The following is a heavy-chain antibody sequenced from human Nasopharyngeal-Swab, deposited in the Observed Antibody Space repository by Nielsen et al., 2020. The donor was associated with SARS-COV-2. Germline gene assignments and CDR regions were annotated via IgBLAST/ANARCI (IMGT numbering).Heavy chain of an antibody. J-gene: IGHJ2*01. Sequence: ASVTVSCKASGYSFTGYFIHWVRQAPGQGLEWRGWINPHSGGTNSAQKFKRRVTMTRDTSISTAYMELTRLTSDDTAVYSCARAERDSLGFCTSLSCSPNWYFDLWGRGSLVTVAS. D-gene: IGHD2-2*01. CDR1: GYSFTGYF. CDR2: INPHSGGT. CDR3: ARAERDSLGFCTSLSCSPNWYFDL. V-gene: IGHV1-2*02.